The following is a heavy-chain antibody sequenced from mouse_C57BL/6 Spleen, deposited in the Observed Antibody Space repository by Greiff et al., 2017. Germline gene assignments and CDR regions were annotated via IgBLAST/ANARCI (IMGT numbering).Heavy chain of an antibody. CDR2: IYPGSGNT. CDR3: ARWEYYFDY. D-gene: IGHD4-1*01. V-gene: IGHV1-66*01. CDR1: GYSFTSYY. Sequence: VQMQQSGPELVKPGASVKISCKASGYSFTSYYIHWVKQRPGQGLEWIGWIYPGSGNTKYNEKFKGKATLTADTSSSTAYMQLSSLTSEDSAVYYCARWEYYFDYWGQGTTLTVSS. J-gene: IGHJ2*01.